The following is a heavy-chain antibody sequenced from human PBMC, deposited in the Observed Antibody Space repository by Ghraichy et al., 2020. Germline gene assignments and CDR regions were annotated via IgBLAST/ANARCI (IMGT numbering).Heavy chain of an antibody. V-gene: IGHV3-21*01. Sequence: GGSLRLSCAASGFTFSSYSMNWVRQAPGKGLEWVSSISSSSSYIYYADSVKGRFTISRDNAKNSLYLQMNSLRAEDTAVYYCASLTLVGATHAFDIWGQGTMVTVSS. D-gene: IGHD1-26*01. J-gene: IGHJ3*02. CDR2: ISSSSSYI. CDR3: ASLTLVGATHAFDI. CDR1: GFTFSSYS.